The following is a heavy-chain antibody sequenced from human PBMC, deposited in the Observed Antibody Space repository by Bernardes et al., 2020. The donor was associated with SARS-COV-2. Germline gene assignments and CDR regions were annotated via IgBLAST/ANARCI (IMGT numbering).Heavy chain of an antibody. Sequence: SGPTLVKPIQTLTLTCTFSGFSLSTSGVGVGWIRQPPGKALEWLALIYWDDDKRYSPSLKSRLTITKDTSKNQVVLTMTNMDPVDTATYYCAHRREGFRGPYFDYWGQGTLVTVSS. CDR3: AHRREGFRGPYFDY. D-gene: IGHD3-10*01. CDR1: GFSLSTSGVG. CDR2: IYWDDDK. J-gene: IGHJ4*02. V-gene: IGHV2-5*02.